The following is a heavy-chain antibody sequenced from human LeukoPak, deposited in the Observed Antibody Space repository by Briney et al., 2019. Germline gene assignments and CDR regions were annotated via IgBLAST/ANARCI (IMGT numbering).Heavy chain of an antibody. D-gene: IGHD2-2*02. V-gene: IGHV3-33*06. CDR2: IWYDGGNK. J-gene: IGHJ4*02. CDR1: GFTFSSYG. CDR3: AKLGPLGDIVVVPAAILFDY. Sequence: PGGSLRLSCAASGFTFSSYGMHWVRQAPGKGLEWVAVIWYDGGNKYYADSVNGRFTISRDNSKNTLYLQMNRLRAEDTAVYYCAKLGPLGDIVVVPAAILFDYWGQGTLVTVSS.